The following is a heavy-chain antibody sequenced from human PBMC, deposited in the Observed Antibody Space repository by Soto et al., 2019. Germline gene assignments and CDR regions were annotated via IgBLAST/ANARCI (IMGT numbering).Heavy chain of an antibody. J-gene: IGHJ6*03. Sequence: GGALRLSCAASGFTLSGYSMDWVRQAPGKGLEYVSGISSNGVGTYYANSVQGRFTISRDNSKNTVYLQMGSLRPEDMAVYYCARRARPDFYYMDVWGKGTTVTVSS. V-gene: IGHV3-64*01. CDR2: ISSNGVGT. D-gene: IGHD6-6*01. CDR3: ARRARPDFYYMDV. CDR1: GFTLSGYS.